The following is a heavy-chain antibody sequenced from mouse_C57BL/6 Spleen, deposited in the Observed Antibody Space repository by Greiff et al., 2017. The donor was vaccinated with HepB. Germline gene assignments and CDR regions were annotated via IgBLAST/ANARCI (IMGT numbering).Heavy chain of an antibody. CDR2: IWWDDDK. J-gene: IGHJ2*01. CDR1: GFSLSTFGMG. CDR3: ARIEGYSLDYGSSYFDY. V-gene: IGHV8-8*01. Sequence: QVTLKVSGPGILQPSQTLSLTCSFSGFSLSTFGMGVGWIRQPSGKGLEWLAHIWWDDDKYYNPALKSRLTISKDTSKNQVFLKIANVDTAATATYYCARIEGYSLDYGSSYFDYWGEGTPLTVSS. D-gene: IGHD1-1*01.